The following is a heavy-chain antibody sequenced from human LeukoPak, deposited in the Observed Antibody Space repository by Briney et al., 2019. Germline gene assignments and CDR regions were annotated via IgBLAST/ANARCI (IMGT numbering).Heavy chain of an antibody. J-gene: IGHJ4*02. Sequence: PSETLSLTCAVYGGSFSGYYWSSIRQPPGKGLEWIGEINHSGSTNYNPSLKSRVTISVDTSKNQFSLKLSSVTAADTAVYYCARGHYSNYDSFDYWGQGTLVTVSS. D-gene: IGHD4-11*01. CDR3: ARGHYSNYDSFDY. CDR1: GGSFSGYY. V-gene: IGHV4-34*01. CDR2: INHSGST.